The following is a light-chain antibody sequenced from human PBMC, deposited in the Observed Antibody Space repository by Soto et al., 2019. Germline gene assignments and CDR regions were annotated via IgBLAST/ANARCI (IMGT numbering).Light chain of an antibody. V-gene: IGLV1-40*01. Sequence: QSVLTQPPSVSGAPGQRVTISCTGSSSNIGAGYNVHWYQQLPGTAPKRLIYVNSNRPSGVPDRFSGSKSGTSASLAITGLQAEDEADYYCQSYDSSLSGSIFGGGTKVTVL. CDR3: QSYDSSLSGSI. J-gene: IGLJ2*01. CDR1: SSNIGAGYN. CDR2: VNS.